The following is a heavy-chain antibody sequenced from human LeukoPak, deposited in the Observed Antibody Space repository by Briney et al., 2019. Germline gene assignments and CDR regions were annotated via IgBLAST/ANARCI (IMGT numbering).Heavy chain of an antibody. J-gene: IGHJ5*02. D-gene: IGHD3-9*01. V-gene: IGHV1-69*05. CDR2: IIPIFGTA. CDR3: ARDVSVDSYYDILTGYYSDNWFDP. CDR1: GGTFSSYA. Sequence: SVKVSCKASGGTFSSYAISWVRQAPGQGLEWMGGIIPIFGTANYAQKFQGRVTITTDESTSTAYMELSSLRSEDTAVYYCARDVSVDSYYDILTGYYSDNWFDPWGQGTLVTVSS.